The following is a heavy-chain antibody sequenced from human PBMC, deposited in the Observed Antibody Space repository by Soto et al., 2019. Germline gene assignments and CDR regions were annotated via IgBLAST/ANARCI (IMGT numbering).Heavy chain of an antibody. CDR3: ARERAGVGGEYDY. CDR2: ISGSSGNA. Sequence: QVQLVQSGAEVTNPGASVKVSCKTSGYTFTKYGVGCVRQAPGQALEWMGWISGSSGNANYAEKVKGRITLTTDTYTSTAYIELRSLRSGDTAVYYCARERAGVGGEYDYWGQGTLVTGYS. D-gene: IGHD3-16*01. J-gene: IGHJ4*02. V-gene: IGHV1-18*01. CDR1: GYTFTKYG.